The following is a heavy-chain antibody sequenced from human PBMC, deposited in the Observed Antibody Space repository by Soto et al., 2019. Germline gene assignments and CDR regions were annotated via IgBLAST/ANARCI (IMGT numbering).Heavy chain of an antibody. D-gene: IGHD5-18*01. V-gene: IGHV3-64D*06. J-gene: IGHJ6*02. CDR3: VKGEGYSYGYPLYYYYGMDV. Sequence: PGGSLRLSCSASGFTFSSYAMHWVRQAPGKGLEYVSAISSNGGSTYYADSVKGRFTISRDNSKNTLYLQMSSLRAEDTAVYYCVKGEGYSYGYPLYYYYGMDVWGQGTTVTVSS. CDR2: ISSNGGST. CDR1: GFTFSSYA.